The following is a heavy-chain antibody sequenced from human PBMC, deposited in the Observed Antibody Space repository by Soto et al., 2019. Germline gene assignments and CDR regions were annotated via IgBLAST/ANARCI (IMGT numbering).Heavy chain of an antibody. Sequence: PEGALRLSCAAPGFTFSSYRIHWVRQVPGKGLAWVSHTNSDGSSTRYADSVKGRFTISRDNARNTLYLQMNGLRADDTAVYYCARDRSGCYDYWGRGTLVTVSS. CDR2: TNSDGSST. V-gene: IGHV3-74*01. J-gene: IGHJ4*02. CDR3: ARDRSGCYDY. D-gene: IGHD1-26*01. CDR1: GFTFSSYR.